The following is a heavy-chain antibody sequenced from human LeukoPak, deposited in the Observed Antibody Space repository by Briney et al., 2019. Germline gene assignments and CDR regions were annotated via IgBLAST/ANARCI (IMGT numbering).Heavy chain of an antibody. J-gene: IGHJ5*02. CDR2: IYYSGST. V-gene: IGHV4-59*01. CDR3: AREGPQGWFDP. Sequence: PSETLSLTCTVSGGSIGSYYWSWIRQPPGKGPEWIGYIYYSGSTNYNPSLKSRVTISVDTSKNQFSLKLTSVTAADTAVYYCAREGPQGWFDPWGQGTLVTVSS. CDR1: GGSIGSYY.